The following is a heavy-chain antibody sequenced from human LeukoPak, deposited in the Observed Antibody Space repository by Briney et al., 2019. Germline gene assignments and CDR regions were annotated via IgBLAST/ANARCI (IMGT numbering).Heavy chain of an antibody. Sequence: GGSLRLSCAASGFTFTNYAMSWVRQAPGKGLEGVSTISDSGSSTYYADSVKGRFTISRDNYKNTMYLQMDSLRAEDTYIYYCAKVTYSDYGSGRPPFMDVWGQGTTVAVSS. J-gene: IGHJ6*02. CDR2: ISDSGSST. D-gene: IGHD3-10*01. V-gene: IGHV3-23*01. CDR1: GFTFTNYA. CDR3: AKVTYSDYGSGRPPFMDV.